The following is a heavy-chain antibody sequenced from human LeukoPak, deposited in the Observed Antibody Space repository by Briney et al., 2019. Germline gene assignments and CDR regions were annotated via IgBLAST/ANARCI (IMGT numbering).Heavy chain of an antibody. CDR1: GGSISSYY. J-gene: IGHJ2*01. CDR2: IYYSGST. Sequence: SETLSLTCTVSGGSISSYYWSWLRQPPGKGLEWLGYIYYSGSTNYNPSLKSRVTISVDTSKNQFSLKLSSVTAADTAVYYCARAATRYCSGGSCYRYRTYWYFDLWGRGTLVTVSS. V-gene: IGHV4-59*01. D-gene: IGHD2-15*01. CDR3: ARAATRYCSGGSCYRYRTYWYFDL.